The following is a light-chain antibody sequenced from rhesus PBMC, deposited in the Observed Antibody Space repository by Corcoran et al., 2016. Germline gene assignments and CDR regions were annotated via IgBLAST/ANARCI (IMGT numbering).Light chain of an antibody. V-gene: IGKV2-91*01. CDR3: WQSIQLPLT. CDR2: LAS. Sequence: DIVMTQTPLSLPATPGEPASISCRSSQNLLHSNGDTYLFWYLQKPVRSPNLLIFLASNRASGVPERCRCSGSGTDFTLDISRVEAEDVGVYYCWQSIQLPLTFGGGTKVEIK. CDR1: QNLLHSNGDTY. J-gene: IGKJ4*01.